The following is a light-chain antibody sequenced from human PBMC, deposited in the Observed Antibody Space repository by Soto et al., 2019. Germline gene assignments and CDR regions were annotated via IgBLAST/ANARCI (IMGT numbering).Light chain of an antibody. V-gene: IGLV2-11*01. J-gene: IGLJ1*01. CDR2: DVS. CDR3: CSYAGSYTFEV. CDR1: SSDVGGYNY. Sequence: QTVVTQPRSVSGSPGQSVTISCTGTSSDVGGYNYVSWYQHHPGKAPKLMIYDVSKRPSGVPDRFSGSKSGNTASLTISGLQAEDEADYYCCSYAGSYTFEVFGTGTKLTVL.